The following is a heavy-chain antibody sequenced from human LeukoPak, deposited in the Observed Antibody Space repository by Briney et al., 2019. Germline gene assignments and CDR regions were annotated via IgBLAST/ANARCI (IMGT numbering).Heavy chain of an antibody. CDR2: IYHSGST. D-gene: IGHD2-2*01. V-gene: IGHV4-30-2*01. CDR1: GGSISSGGYS. CDR3: ARGIDPAASDY. Sequence: SETLSLTCAVSGGSISSGGYSWSWIRQPPGKGLEWIGYIYHSGSTYYNPSLKSRVTISVDRSKNQFSLKLSSVTAADTAVYYCARGIDPAASDYWGQGTLVTVSS. J-gene: IGHJ4*02.